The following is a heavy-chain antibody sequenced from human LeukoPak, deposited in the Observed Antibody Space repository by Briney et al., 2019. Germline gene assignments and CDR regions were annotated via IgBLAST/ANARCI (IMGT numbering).Heavy chain of an antibody. CDR3: AKGKLTYYFDY. Sequence: LRLSCAASGFTFDDYAMHWVRQAPGKGLEWVSGISWNSGSIGYADSVKGRFTISRDNAKNSLYLQMNSLRAEDTALYYCAKGKLTYYFDYWGQGTLFTVSS. J-gene: IGHJ4*02. CDR2: ISWNSGSI. V-gene: IGHV3-9*01. D-gene: IGHD3-9*01. CDR1: GFTFDDYA.